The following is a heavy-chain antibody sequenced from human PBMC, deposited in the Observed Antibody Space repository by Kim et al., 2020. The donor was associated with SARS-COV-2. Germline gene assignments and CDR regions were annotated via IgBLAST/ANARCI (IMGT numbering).Heavy chain of an antibody. CDR1: GFTFSTNA. V-gene: IGHV3-23*01. Sequence: GGSLRLSCAASGFTFSTNAMTWVRQAPGKGLEWVTGVSGSGETTYYADSVKGRFTISRDNSKNTLYLEMNSLRAEDTAIYYCAKDLSYDFWSPYYRGGVRGYYMDVWGKGTTVTVSS. CDR3: AKDLSYDFWSPYYRGGVRGYYMDV. CDR2: VSGSGETT. J-gene: IGHJ6*03. D-gene: IGHD3-3*01.